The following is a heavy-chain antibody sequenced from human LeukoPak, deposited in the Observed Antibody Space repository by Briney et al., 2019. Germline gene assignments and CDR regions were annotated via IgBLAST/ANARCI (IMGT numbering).Heavy chain of an antibody. Sequence: SQTLSLTCTVSGGSISSGGYYWSWIRQHPGKGLEWIGYIYYSGSTYYNPSLKSRVTISVDTSKNQFSLKLSSVTAADTAVYYCARAEPEDVSPGGFFDYWGQGTLVTVSS. D-gene: IGHD3-16*01. CDR3: ARAEPEDVSPGGFFDY. CDR2: IYYSGST. J-gene: IGHJ4*02. V-gene: IGHV4-31*03. CDR1: GGSISSGGYY.